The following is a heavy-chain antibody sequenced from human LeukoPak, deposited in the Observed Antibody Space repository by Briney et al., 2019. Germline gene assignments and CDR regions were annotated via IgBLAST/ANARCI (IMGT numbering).Heavy chain of an antibody. CDR2: IDANAKTT. J-gene: IGHJ3*02. Sequence: GGSLRLSCVASGFTFSNYWLHWVRQAPGKGLVWVSRIDANAKTTSYADSVKGRFTISTDNAKKTPYLQMNSLRVEDTAVYYCLTVVETTIAAFDIWGQGTMVTVSS. V-gene: IGHV3-74*01. CDR3: LTVVETTIAAFDI. CDR1: GFTFSNYW. D-gene: IGHD1-26*01.